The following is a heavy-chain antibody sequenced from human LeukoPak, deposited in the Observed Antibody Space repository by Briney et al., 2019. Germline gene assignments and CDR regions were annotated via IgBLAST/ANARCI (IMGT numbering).Heavy chain of an antibody. J-gene: IGHJ6*02. V-gene: IGHV3-43*02. Sequence: PGGSLRLSCAASGFTFDDYVMHWVRQVPGKGLEWVSLITGDGGSTYYADSVKGRFTISRDNSKDSLYLQMNSLRAEDTAFYYCSKALYSSTWYAAYWGQGTTVTVSS. D-gene: IGHD6-13*01. CDR3: SKALYSSTWYAAY. CDR2: ITGDGGST. CDR1: GFTFDDYV.